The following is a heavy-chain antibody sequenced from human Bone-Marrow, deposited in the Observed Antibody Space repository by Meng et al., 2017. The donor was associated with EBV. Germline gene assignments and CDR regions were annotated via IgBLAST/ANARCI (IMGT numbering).Heavy chain of an antibody. CDR3: AHRLSSGWYDY. CDR2: IYWDDDK. Sequence: QITLKESGPTLVKPTQTLTLTCSFSGFPLSTDGEGVGWIRQPPGKALEWLALIYWDDDKRYSPSLESRLTITKDTSKNQVVLTMANMDPVDTATYYCAHRLSSGWYDYWGQGTLVTVSS. CDR1: GFPLSTDGEG. J-gene: IGHJ4*02. V-gene: IGHV2-5*02. D-gene: IGHD6-19*01.